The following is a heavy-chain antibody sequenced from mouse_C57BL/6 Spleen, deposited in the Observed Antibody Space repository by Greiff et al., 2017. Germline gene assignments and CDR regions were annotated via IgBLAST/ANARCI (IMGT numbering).Heavy chain of an antibody. J-gene: IGHJ2*01. CDR1: GFNIKDDY. CDR3: TQTAQGRGY. D-gene: IGHD3-2*02. Sequence: EVKLQESGAELVRPGASVKLSCTASGFNIKDDYMHWVKQRPEQGLEWIGWIDPENGDTEYASKFQGKATITADTSSNTAYLQLSSLTSEDTAVYYCTQTAQGRGYWGQGTTLTVSS. CDR2: IDPENGDT. V-gene: IGHV14-4*01.